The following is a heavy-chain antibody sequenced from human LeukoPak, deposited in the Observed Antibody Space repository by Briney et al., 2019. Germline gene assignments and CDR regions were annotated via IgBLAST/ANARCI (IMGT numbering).Heavy chain of an antibody. CDR2: ISTSSIYI. Sequence: GGSLRLSCAASGYTFSTYTMNWVRQAPGKGLEWVSSISTSSIYIYYADSLKGRFTISRDNAKNSLYLQMNSLRAEDTAVYYCARDRDFDWLWSDAFDIWGQGTMVTVSS. D-gene: IGHD3-9*01. V-gene: IGHV3-21*04. CDR1: GYTFSTYT. CDR3: ARDRDFDWLWSDAFDI. J-gene: IGHJ3*02.